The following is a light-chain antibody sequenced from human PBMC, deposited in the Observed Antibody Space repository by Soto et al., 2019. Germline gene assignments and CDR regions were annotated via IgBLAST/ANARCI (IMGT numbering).Light chain of an antibody. V-gene: IGKV1-39*01. CDR2: SAS. CDR1: QGVSAY. Sequence: DIQMHQSPSSLSASVGDRVTITCRASQGVSAYLLWYQQTQGRAPKLLIYSASNLVSWVPSRFSGSGSGTSFTLTISSLQPEAFATDDCQQSYRTPHTFGQGTKLATK. CDR3: QQSYRTPHT. J-gene: IGKJ2*01.